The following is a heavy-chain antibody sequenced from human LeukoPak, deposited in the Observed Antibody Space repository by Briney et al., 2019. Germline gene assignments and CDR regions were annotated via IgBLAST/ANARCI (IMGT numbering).Heavy chain of an antibody. D-gene: IGHD1-1*01. J-gene: IGHJ6*02. CDR2: IYYSGST. CDR1: GGSISSIYYY. CDR3: ARVRTTFLYYYYGMDV. V-gene: IGHV4-30-4*02. Sequence: SDTLSLTCTVSGGSISSIYYYWGWIRQPPGKGLEWIGYIYYSGSTYYNPSLKSRVTISVDTSKNQFSLKLSSVTAADTAVYYCARVRTTFLYYYYGMDVWGQGTTVTVSS.